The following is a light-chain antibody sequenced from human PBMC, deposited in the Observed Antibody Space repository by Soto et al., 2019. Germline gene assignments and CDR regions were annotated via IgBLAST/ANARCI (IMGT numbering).Light chain of an antibody. Sequence: DIQLTQSPSFLSASVGDRVTITCRASQGISSFLAWYQQKPGKAPNLLISGASNLRTGVPSRFSGGGSGTDFTLTISSLQPEDFATYYCQHLNTYPLTFGGGTKVEI. V-gene: IGKV1-9*01. CDR1: QGISSF. CDR2: GAS. CDR3: QHLNTYPLT. J-gene: IGKJ4*01.